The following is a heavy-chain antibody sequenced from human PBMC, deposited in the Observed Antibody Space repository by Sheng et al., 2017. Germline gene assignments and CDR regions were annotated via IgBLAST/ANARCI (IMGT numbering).Heavy chain of an antibody. Sequence: QVQLVQSGAEVKKPGSSVKVSCKASGGILNSYVINWVRQAPGQGLEWIGGINPILDTADSAQKFKDRVTITADKSTNTAFMELNSLRSDDTAVYYCASGFRGSYYYYYMDVWGQGTTVTVSS. CDR3: ASGFRGSYYYYYMDV. D-gene: IGHD3-16*01. CDR1: GGILNSYV. J-gene: IGHJ6*03. V-gene: IGHV1-69*10. CDR2: INPILDTA.